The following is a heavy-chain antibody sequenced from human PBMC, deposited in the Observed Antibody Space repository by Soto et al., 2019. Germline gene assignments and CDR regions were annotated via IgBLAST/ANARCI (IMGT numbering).Heavy chain of an antibody. Sequence: QVQLQQSGPRLVKPSETLSLTCTVSSGPDRSHNWGWIRQPPGRGLEWIGYVYYTGDTAYNPSLRGRGTISADTSTNAISLSLNTVTAADTDVYYCVRQGIDYLHGLVDVWGQGTTVSVSS. CDR3: VRQGIDYLHGLVDV. J-gene: IGHJ6*02. D-gene: IGHD4-17*01. CDR1: SGPDRSHN. CDR2: VYYTGDT. V-gene: IGHV4-59*08.